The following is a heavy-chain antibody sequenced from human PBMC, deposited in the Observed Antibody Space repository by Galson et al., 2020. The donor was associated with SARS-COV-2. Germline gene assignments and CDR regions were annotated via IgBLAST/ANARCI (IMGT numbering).Heavy chain of an antibody. V-gene: IGHV4-30-2*06. J-gene: IGHJ4*02. Sequence: ASETLSLTCTVPGASVRGDGDAWSSVRQSPGTGLEWIGYVSPSGRTSYNPSLTTRVSMSLDRSENQFSLALTSVTAADTAMYYCVRTQAAYCSSFSGIFYFASWGQGSLGTVAS. CDR1: GASVRGDGDA. D-gene: IGHD2-2*01. CDR2: VSPSGRT. CDR3: VRTQAAYCSSFSGIFYFAS.